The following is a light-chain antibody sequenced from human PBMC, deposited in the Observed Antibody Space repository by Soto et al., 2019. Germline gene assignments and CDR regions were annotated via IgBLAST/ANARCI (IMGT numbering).Light chain of an antibody. CDR1: QGINNW. V-gene: IGKV1-12*01. CDR3: QQANAFPLT. Sequence: DIQMTQSASSVSASVGDRVTITCRASQGINNWLAWYQQKPGEAPKLLIYAASSLQSGVPPRFTGSVSGTDFTLTISGLQPEDFANYYCQQANAFPLTFGGGTAVELK. CDR2: AAS. J-gene: IGKJ4*01.